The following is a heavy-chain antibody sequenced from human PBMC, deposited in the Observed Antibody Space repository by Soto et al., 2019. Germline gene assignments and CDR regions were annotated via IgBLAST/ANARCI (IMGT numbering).Heavy chain of an antibody. CDR2: IYYSGST. CDR1: GGSISSYY. Sequence: SETLSLTCTVAGGSISSYYWIWIRQPPGKGLEWIGYIYYSGSTNYNPSLKSRVTISVDTSKNQFSLKLSSVTAADTAVYFCARSVAVPGAHIDYWGQGTQVTVSS. V-gene: IGHV4-59*01. CDR3: ARSVAVPGAHIDY. J-gene: IGHJ4*02. D-gene: IGHD6-19*01.